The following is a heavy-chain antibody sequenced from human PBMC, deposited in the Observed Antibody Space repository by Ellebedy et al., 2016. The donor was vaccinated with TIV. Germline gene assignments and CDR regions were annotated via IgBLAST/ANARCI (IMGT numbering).Heavy chain of an antibody. V-gene: IGHV3-30*18. Sequence: GGSLRLSXAASGFTFSSYGMHWVRQAPGKGLEWVAVISYDGSNKYYADSVKGRFTISRDNSKNTLYLQMNSLRAEDTAVYYCAKDRGAEFDPWGQGTLVTVSS. CDR2: ISYDGSNK. J-gene: IGHJ5*02. D-gene: IGHD3-10*01. CDR1: GFTFSSYG. CDR3: AKDRGAEFDP.